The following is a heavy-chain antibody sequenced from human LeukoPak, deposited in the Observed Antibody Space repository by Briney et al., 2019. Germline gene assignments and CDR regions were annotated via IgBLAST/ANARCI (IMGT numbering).Heavy chain of an antibody. D-gene: IGHD6-13*01. CDR1: GYTLTELS. J-gene: IGHJ4*02. Sequence: RASVKVSCKVSGYTLTELSMHWVRQAPGQGLEWMGIINPSGGSTSYAQKFQGRVTMTRDTSTSTVYMELSSLRSEDTAVYYCASQGQAGSWGTIDYWGQGTLVTVSS. CDR3: ASQGQAGSWGTIDY. CDR2: INPSGGST. V-gene: IGHV1-46*01.